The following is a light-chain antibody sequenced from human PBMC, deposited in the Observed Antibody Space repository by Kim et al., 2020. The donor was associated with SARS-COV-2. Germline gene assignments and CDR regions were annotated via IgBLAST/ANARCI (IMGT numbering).Light chain of an antibody. Sequence: DVQLTQSPSSLSASVGDKVTISCRTSLNIRSYLNWYQQKPGKAPRVLIYDVYNLQGGVPSRFSGSGSGTDFTLTISSLQFDDSGTYYCQQSASFPHTFGQGTKLEI. V-gene: IGKV1-39*01. J-gene: IGKJ2*01. CDR3: QQSASFPHT. CDR2: DVY. CDR1: LNIRSY.